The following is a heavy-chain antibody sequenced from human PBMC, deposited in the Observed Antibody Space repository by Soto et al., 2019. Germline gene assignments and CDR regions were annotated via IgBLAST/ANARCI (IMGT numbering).Heavy chain of an antibody. CDR1: GFTFSDFY. D-gene: IGHD1-7*01. CDR2: INPRGETR. J-gene: IGHJ4*01. V-gene: IGHV3-11*01. Sequence: PGGSLRLSCAASGFTFSDFYMNWIRQAPGQGREWLSFINPRGETRYIADSIRGRFTFSRDNARTSLFLQMDRLRADDTAVYYCASSGTPLIEILDYWGHGTLVTVSS. CDR3: ASSGTPLIEILDY.